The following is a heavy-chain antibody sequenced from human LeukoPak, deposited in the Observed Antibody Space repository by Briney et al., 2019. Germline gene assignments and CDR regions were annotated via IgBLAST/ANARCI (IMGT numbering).Heavy chain of an antibody. V-gene: IGHV3-23*01. Sequence: PGGSLRLSCAASGFTFSTYAMTWVRQAPGKGLEWVSAISGSGDNTYYAESVKGRFTISRDNSKNTVYLQMSNLRAEDTALYYCAKDSSGIAAASFWGQGTMVIVSS. CDR2: ISGSGDNT. D-gene: IGHD6-13*01. CDR3: AKDSSGIAAASF. J-gene: IGHJ3*01. CDR1: GFTFSTYA.